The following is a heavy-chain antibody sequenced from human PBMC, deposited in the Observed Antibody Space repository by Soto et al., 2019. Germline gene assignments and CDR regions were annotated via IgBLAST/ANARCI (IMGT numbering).Heavy chain of an antibody. CDR3: AKGPYGVYWYFDL. CDR2: ISWNSGSI. CDR1: GFTFDDYA. Sequence: EVQLVESGGGLVQPGRSLRLSCAASGFTFDDYAMHWVRQAPGKGLEWVSGISWNSGSIGYADSVKGRFTISRDNAKNSLYLRMNSLRAEDTALYYCAKGPYGVYWYFDLWGRGTLVTVSS. J-gene: IGHJ2*01. V-gene: IGHV3-9*01. D-gene: IGHD4-17*01.